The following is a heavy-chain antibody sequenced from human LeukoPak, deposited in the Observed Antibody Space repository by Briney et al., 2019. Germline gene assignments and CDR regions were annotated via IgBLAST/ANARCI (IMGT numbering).Heavy chain of an antibody. CDR1: GFTFSSYR. Sequence: PGGSLRVSCVASGFTFSSYRMHWVRQAPGKGLVWVSRISSDGSSTSYADFVKGRFAISRDNAKNTLYLQMNSLKAEDTAVYYCARGGSSGWNDNWGQGTLVTVSS. J-gene: IGHJ4*02. V-gene: IGHV3-74*01. CDR2: ISSDGSST. D-gene: IGHD6-19*01. CDR3: ARGGSSGWNDN.